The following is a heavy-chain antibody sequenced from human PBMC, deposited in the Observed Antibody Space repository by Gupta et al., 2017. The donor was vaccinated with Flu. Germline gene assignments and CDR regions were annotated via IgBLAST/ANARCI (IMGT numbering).Heavy chain of an antibody. CDR1: GFIFSTFG. V-gene: IGHV3-33*01. CDR2: IWYDGNNR. Sequence: QVQLVESGGGVVQPGGSLRLSCAASGFIFSTFGLPWVRQAPGQGLEWVAVIWYDGNNRFYSDSVKGRFTASIDNSKNTLFLQMNSLRAEDSAVHFCARASAYSQNQFDYWGQGTPVTVSS. D-gene: IGHD3-16*01. CDR3: ARASAYSQNQFDY. J-gene: IGHJ4*02.